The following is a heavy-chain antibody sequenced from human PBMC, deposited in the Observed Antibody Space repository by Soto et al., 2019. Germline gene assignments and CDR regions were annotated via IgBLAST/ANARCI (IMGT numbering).Heavy chain of an antibody. Sequence: GSSLKLAWKASGDTFSSDAISWVLQATGQGLEWMGGIIPIFGTANYAQKFQGRVTITADESTSTAYMELSSLRSEDTAVYYCASFLWFGEPQYYYYGMDVWGQGTTVTVSS. V-gene: IGHV1-69*13. CDR2: IIPIFGTA. CDR3: ASFLWFGEPQYYYYGMDV. D-gene: IGHD3-10*01. CDR1: GDTFSSDA. J-gene: IGHJ6*02.